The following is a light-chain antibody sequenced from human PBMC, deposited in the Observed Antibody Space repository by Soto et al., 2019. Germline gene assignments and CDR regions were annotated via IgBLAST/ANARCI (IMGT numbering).Light chain of an antibody. CDR1: QSIRKNY. J-gene: IGKJ2*01. CDR3: HQYGTSPYT. CDR2: AAS. V-gene: IGKV3-20*01. Sequence: EIVLTQSPGTLSLSPGERATLSCRAAQSIRKNYLAWYQQKSGLAPRLLIYAASTRATGVPDRFSGSGSGTDFTLTISRLEPEDYAVYYCHQYGTSPYTFGQGTKLEIK.